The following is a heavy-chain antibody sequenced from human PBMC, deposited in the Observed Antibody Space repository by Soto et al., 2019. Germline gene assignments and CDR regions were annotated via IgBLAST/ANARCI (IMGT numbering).Heavy chain of an antibody. D-gene: IGHD7-27*01. V-gene: IGHV4-39*01. CDR3: ARHMRAVADPLGY. J-gene: IGHJ4*02. CDR1: GGSIRDTIYY. Sequence: SETLSLTCTVSGGSIRDTIYYWGWIRQPPGKGLEWIGSIHYSGSTHYNPSLKSRVTISVDPSKSQFSLNLTSVTPADTSVYYCARHMRAVADPLGYCGQVPLFTVSS. CDR2: IHYSGST.